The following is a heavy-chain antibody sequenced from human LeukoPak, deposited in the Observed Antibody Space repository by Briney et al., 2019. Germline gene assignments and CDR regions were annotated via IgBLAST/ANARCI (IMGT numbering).Heavy chain of an antibody. V-gene: IGHV3-23*01. D-gene: IGHD5-18*01. J-gene: IGHJ4*02. Sequence: GGSLRLSCAASGFTFRSYAMSWVRQAPGKGLEWVSAISGSGGSTYYADSVKGRFTISRDNSKNTLYLQMNSLRAEDTAVYYCAKDLGGYSYGRFDYWGQGTLVTVSS. CDR1: GFTFRSYA. CDR3: AKDLGGYSYGRFDY. CDR2: ISGSGGST.